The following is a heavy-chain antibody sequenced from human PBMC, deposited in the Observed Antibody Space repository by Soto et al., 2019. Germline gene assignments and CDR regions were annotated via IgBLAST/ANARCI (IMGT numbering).Heavy chain of an antibody. CDR2: IYHSGST. D-gene: IGHD3-9*01. CDR3: ARERYDILTGYRGYYGMDV. V-gene: IGHV4-4*02. CDR1: GGSISSSNW. Sequence: SETLSLTCAVSGGSISSSNWWSWVRQPPGKGLEWIGEIYHSGSTNYNPSLKSRVTISVDKSKNQFSLKLSSVTAADTAVYYCARERYDILTGYRGYYGMDVWGQGPTVTVSS. J-gene: IGHJ6*02.